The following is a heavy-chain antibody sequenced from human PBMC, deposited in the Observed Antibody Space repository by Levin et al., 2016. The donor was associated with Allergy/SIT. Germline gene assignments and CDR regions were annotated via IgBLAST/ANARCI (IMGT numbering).Heavy chain of an antibody. CDR2: ISSITNYK. V-gene: IGHV3-21*03. D-gene: IGHD1-26*01. CDR3: ARGRGGSNYVAPGDY. CDR1: GFTFSDYT. Sequence: GESLKISCAASGFTFSDYTMNWVRHAPGKGLEWVSSISSITNYKYYADSVKGRFTISRDNANNSLYLQMNSLRAEDTAVYYCARGRGGSNYVAPGDYWGQGTLVTVSS. J-gene: IGHJ4*02.